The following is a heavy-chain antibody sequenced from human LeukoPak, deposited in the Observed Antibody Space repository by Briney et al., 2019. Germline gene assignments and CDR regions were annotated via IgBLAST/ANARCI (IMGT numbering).Heavy chain of an antibody. J-gene: IGHJ3*02. CDR1: GGSVSSGSYY. Sequence: SETLSLTCTVSGGSVSSGSYYCSWIRQPPGKGLEWIGYIYYSGSTNYNPSLKSRVTISVDTSKNQFSLKLSSVTAADTAVYYCARDNNGDRDAFDIWGQGTMVTVSS. V-gene: IGHV4-61*01. CDR3: ARDNNGDRDAFDI. CDR2: IYYSGST. D-gene: IGHD4-17*01.